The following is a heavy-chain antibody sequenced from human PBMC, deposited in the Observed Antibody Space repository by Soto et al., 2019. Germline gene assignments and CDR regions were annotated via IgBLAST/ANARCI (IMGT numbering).Heavy chain of an antibody. CDR1: GFTFDTSG. V-gene: IGHV3-33*01. CDR2: IFYDGSNK. Sequence: GGSLRLSCAASGFTFDTSGLHWVRQAPGQVLEWVAAIFYDGSNKYYSDSVKGRFTISRDNSKNTLYLQMNSLRAEDTAIYYCAREAHIYYFDXWGQGTMVTVSX. D-gene: IGHD3-3*02. J-gene: IGHJ4*02. CDR3: AREAHIYYFDX.